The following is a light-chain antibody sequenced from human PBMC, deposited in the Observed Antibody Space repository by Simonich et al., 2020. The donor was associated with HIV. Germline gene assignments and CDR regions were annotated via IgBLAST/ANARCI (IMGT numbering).Light chain of an antibody. V-gene: IGKV3-15*01. CDR3: QQYNNWPLT. J-gene: IGKJ5*01. CDR2: GAS. CDR1: QSVSSRY. Sequence: EIVLTQSPGTLSLSPGERATLSCRASQSVSSRYLAWYQQKPGQAPRLLIDGASTRSTGIPARFSGIGSGTEFTLTISSLQSEDFAVYYCQQYNNWPLTFGQGTRLEMK.